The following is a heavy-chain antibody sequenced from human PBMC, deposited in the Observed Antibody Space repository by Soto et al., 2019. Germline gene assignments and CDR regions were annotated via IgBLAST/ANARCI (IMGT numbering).Heavy chain of an antibody. V-gene: IGHV4-39*01. J-gene: IGHJ6*02. CDR3: ARQGRNTTIVILRHYATDF. Sequence: QLLLQEAGPSLVEPSETLSLTCSVSSGSISSNSYLWGWIRQHPGKGLEWIGAILYSGETSYSESLMLRVAMSVDTGKNQFSLKLNSVTAADTAVYYCARQGRNTTIVILRHYATDFWGQGTAVTVSS. CDR2: ILYSGET. D-gene: IGHD3-22*01. CDR1: SGSISSNSYL.